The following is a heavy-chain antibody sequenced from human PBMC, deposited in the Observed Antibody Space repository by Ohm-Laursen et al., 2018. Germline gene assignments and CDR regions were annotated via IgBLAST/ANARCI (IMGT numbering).Heavy chain of an antibody. CDR2: INYSGRT. V-gene: IGHV4-59*01. D-gene: IGHD7-27*01. CDR3: ARALGGYPISYYYGMDV. Sequence: GTLSLTCSVSGASMTSFFWNWVRQPPGKGLEWIGSINYSGRTNYNPSLKSRVTISVDTSKNQFSLKLSSVTAADTAVYYCARALGGYPISYYYGMDVWGQGTTVTVSS. CDR1: GASMTSFF. J-gene: IGHJ6*02.